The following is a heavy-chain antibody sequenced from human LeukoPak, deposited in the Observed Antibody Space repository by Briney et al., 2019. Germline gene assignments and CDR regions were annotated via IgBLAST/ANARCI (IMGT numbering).Heavy chain of an antibody. D-gene: IGHD2-2*01. Sequence: GESLKISCQGSGYGFTGYWIGWVRQMPGKGLEWMGIIYPGDSDTTYSPSFQGQVTISADKSISTAYLQWSSLEASDTGMYYCARRDGYCSSTSCYADYYYGMDVWGQGTTVTVSS. J-gene: IGHJ6*02. V-gene: IGHV5-51*01. CDR2: IYPGDSDT. CDR3: ARRDGYCSSTSCYADYYYGMDV. CDR1: GYGFTGYW.